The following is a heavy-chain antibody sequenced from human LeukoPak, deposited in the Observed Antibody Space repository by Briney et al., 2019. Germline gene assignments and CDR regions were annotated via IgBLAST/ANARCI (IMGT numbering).Heavy chain of an antibody. CDR2: ISAYNGNT. Sequence: EASVKVSCKASGYTFTSYGISWVRQAPGQGLEWMGWISAYNGNTNYAQKLQGRVTMTTDTSTSTAYMELRSLRSDDTAVYYCARQSTISGIAVAGIWFDPWGQGTLVTVSS. V-gene: IGHV1-18*01. CDR1: GYTFTSYG. J-gene: IGHJ5*02. CDR3: ARQSTISGIAVAGIWFDP. D-gene: IGHD6-19*01.